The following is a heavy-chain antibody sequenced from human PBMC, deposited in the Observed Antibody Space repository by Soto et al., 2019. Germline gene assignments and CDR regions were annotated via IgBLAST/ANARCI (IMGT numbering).Heavy chain of an antibody. V-gene: IGHV3-23*01. CDR1: GFDFSSYA. J-gene: IGHJ4*02. CDR3: AKDWPGTSSVTSDY. Sequence: DVYLLESGGTLVQPGGSLRLSCAASGFDFSSYAMTWVHQAPGKGLEWVSGITYTGDTTYYADSVKGRFTISRDNYRNTLYLQMNSLRADDTAMYFCAKDWPGTSSVTSDYWGQGTLVTASS. D-gene: IGHD4-17*01. CDR2: ITYTGDTT.